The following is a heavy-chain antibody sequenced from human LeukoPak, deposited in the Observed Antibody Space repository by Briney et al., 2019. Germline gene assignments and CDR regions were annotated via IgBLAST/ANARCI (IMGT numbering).Heavy chain of an antibody. J-gene: IGHJ4*02. CDR1: GFTFSSYE. CDR2: ISSSGTTI. V-gene: IGHV3-48*03. Sequence: GGSLRLSCAASGFTFSSYEMNWVRQAPGKGLEWVSYISSSGTTIYYADSVKGRFTISRDNAKNSLSLQMNSLKVEDTAVYYCARDHNGPYTFDYWGQGTLVTVSS. D-gene: IGHD2-2*02. CDR3: ARDHNGPYTFDY.